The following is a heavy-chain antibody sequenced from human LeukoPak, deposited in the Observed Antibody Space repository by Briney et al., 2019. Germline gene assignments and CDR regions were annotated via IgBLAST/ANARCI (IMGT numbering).Heavy chain of an antibody. D-gene: IGHD3-22*01. CDR3: ARVLYYYDSSGYPSDYYYGMDV. J-gene: IGHJ6*02. V-gene: IGHV3-33*01. Sequence: GGSLRFSCAASGFTFSSYGMHWVRQAPGKGLEWVAVIWYDGSNKYYADSVKGRFTISRDNSKNTLYLQMNSLRAEDTAVYYCARVLYYYDSSGYPSDYYYGMDVWGQGTTVTVSS. CDR1: GFTFSSYG. CDR2: IWYDGSNK.